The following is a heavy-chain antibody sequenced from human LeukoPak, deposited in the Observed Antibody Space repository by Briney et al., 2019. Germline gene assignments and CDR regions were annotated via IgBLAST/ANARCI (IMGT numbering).Heavy chain of an antibody. V-gene: IGHV3-21*01. D-gene: IGHD5-12*01. Sequence: PGGSLRLSCAASGFTFSSYSMNWVRQAPVKGLEWVSSISSSSSYIYYADPVKGRFTISRDNAKNSLYLQMNSLRAEDTAVYYCASAPPQRWLQLPYYFDYWGQGTLVTVSS. CDR3: ASAPPQRWLQLPYYFDY. J-gene: IGHJ4*02. CDR2: ISSSSSYI. CDR1: GFTFSSYS.